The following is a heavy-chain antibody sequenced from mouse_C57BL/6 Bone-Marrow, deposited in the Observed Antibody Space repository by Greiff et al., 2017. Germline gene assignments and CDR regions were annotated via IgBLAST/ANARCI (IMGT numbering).Heavy chain of an antibody. V-gene: IGHV5-4*01. CDR3: ARDLLSY. Sequence: EVHLVESGGGLVKPGGSLKLSCAASGFTFSSYAMSWVRQTPEKRLEWVATISDGGSYTYYPDNVKGRFTISRDNAKNNLYLQMSHLKSEDTAMYYCARDLLSYWGQGTLVTVSA. CDR1: GFTFSSYA. J-gene: IGHJ3*01. CDR2: ISDGGSYT.